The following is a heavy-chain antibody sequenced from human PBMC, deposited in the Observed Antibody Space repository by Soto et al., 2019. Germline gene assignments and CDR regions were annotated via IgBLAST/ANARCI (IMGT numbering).Heavy chain of an antibody. D-gene: IGHD6-19*01. V-gene: IGHV3-48*01. Sequence: EVQLVESGGGLVQPGGSLRLSCAAPGFTFSSYSMNWVRQAPGKGLEWVSYISSSSSTIYYADSVKGRFTISRDNAKNSLYLQMNSLRAADTAVYYCAREGSSGWNGLNWFDPWGQGTLVTVSS. CDR1: GFTFSSYS. J-gene: IGHJ5*02. CDR3: AREGSSGWNGLNWFDP. CDR2: ISSSSSTI.